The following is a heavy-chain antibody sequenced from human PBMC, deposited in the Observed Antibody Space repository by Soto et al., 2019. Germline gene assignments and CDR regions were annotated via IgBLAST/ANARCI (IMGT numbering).Heavy chain of an antibody. Sequence: LRLSCAASGFTFSSYSMNWVRQAPGKGLEWVSSISSSSSYIYYADSVKGRFTISRDNAKNSLYLQMNSLRAEDTAVYYCARGQQDRGYKHFDYWGQGTLVTVSS. CDR1: GFTFSSYS. CDR3: ARGQQDRGYKHFDY. V-gene: IGHV3-21*01. CDR2: ISSSSSYI. D-gene: IGHD5-12*01. J-gene: IGHJ4*02.